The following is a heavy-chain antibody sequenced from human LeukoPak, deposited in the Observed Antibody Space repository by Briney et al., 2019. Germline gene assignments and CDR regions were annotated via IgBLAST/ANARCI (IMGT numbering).Heavy chain of an antibody. CDR3: ASGRIQLRDY. Sequence: GGSLRLSCAASGFTFSSYAMHWVRQAPGKGLEWVAVISYDGSNKYYADSVKGRFTISRDNSKNTLYLQMNSLRAEDTAVYYCASGRIQLRDYWGQGTLVTVSS. CDR2: ISYDGSNK. J-gene: IGHJ4*02. V-gene: IGHV3-30-3*01. D-gene: IGHD5-18*01. CDR1: GFTFSSYA.